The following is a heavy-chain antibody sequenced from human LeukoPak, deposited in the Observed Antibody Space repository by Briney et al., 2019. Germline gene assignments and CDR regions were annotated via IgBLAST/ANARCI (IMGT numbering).Heavy chain of an antibody. CDR1: GFTFSSYS. J-gene: IGHJ4*02. Sequence: GGSLRLSCAASGFTFSSYSMNWARQAPGKGMEWVANIKEDGSDQYFADSVKGRFTISRDNAKNSLYLEMSSLRAEDTAVYYCSRSLDYWGQRVLVTVSS. V-gene: IGHV3-7*01. CDR2: IKEDGSDQ. CDR3: SRSLDY.